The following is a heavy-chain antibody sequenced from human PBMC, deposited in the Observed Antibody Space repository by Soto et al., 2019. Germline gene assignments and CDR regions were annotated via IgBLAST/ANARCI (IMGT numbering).Heavy chain of an antibody. J-gene: IGHJ4*02. D-gene: IGHD3-10*01. CDR2: INACNGNT. V-gene: IGHV1-18*01. Sequence: ASVKVSCKASGYTFTSYGISWVRQAPGQGLEWMGWINACNGNTNYAQKFQGRVTITTDTSASTAYMELSSLRSEDTAVYYCARRGPPIDYWGQGTLVTVSS. CDR1: GYTFTSYG. CDR3: ARRGPPIDY.